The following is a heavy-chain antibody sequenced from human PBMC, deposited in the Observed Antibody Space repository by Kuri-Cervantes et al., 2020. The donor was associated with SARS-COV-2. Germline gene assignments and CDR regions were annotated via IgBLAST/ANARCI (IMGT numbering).Heavy chain of an antibody. CDR3: ARHRRVFVEPHDAFDI. J-gene: IGHJ3*02. CDR1: GYTFTSYG. D-gene: IGHD1-26*01. V-gene: IGHV1-18*04. CDR2: ISAYNGNT. Sequence: GESLKISCKASGYTFTSYGISWVRQAPGQGLEWMGWISAYNGNTNYAQKLQGRVTMTTDTSTSTAYMELRSLRSDDTAVYYCARHRRVFVEPHDAFDIWGQGKMVDVAS.